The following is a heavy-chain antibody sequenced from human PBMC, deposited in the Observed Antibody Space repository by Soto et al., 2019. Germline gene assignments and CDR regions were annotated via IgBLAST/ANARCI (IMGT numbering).Heavy chain of an antibody. CDR1: GGSVDDDPW. CDR3: AAGGVYSRHT. CDR2: IFRTGTT. V-gene: IGHV4-4*02. D-gene: IGHD2-15*01. Sequence: QVQLQESGPGLVKPSGTLSLTCAVSGGSVDDDPWWSWVRQSPGKGLEWIGEIFRTGTTNYNPSLKSRSTISVDKSKNQFSLKLTSVTAADTAVYYCAAGGVYSRHTWGQGTLVTVSS. J-gene: IGHJ5*02.